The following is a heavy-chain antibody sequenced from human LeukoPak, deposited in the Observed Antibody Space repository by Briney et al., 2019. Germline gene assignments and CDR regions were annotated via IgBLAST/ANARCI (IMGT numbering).Heavy chain of an antibody. J-gene: IGHJ4*02. D-gene: IGHD1-20*01. V-gene: IGHV4-30-2*01. CDR3: ARGGVDNWNAHAALFDY. Sequence: SSETLSLTCTVSGDSISDSGYFWSWIRQPPGEGLEWIGYIFHSGSSYYNPSLKSRVTMSVDRSKNQFSLKLSSVTAADTAVYYCARGGVDNWNAHAALFDYWGQGTLVTVSS. CDR1: GDSISDSGYF. CDR2: IFHSGSS.